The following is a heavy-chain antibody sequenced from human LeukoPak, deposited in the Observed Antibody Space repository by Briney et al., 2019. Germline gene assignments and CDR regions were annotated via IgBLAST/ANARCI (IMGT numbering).Heavy chain of an antibody. V-gene: IGHV3-43*02. CDR2: ISGDGVST. CDR1: GLPIADFA. Sequence: GGSLRLSCVASGLPIADFAMHWVRQAPGKGLEWVSLISGDGVSTFYTDSVRGRFSISRDNTKNSLYLEMNSLRTEDTAMYYCAKESGKFDYWGQGTLVAVSS. CDR3: AKESGKFDY. J-gene: IGHJ4*02.